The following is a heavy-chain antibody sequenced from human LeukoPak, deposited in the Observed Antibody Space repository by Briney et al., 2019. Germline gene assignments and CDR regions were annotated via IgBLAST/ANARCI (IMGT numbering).Heavy chain of an antibody. CDR3: ARDIVVVPAASNAFDI. CDR2: IYTSGST. V-gene: IGHV4-4*07. CDR1: GGSNSSYY. D-gene: IGHD2-2*01. Sequence: PSETLSLTCTVSGGSNSSYYWSWIRQPAGKGLEWIGRIYTSGSTNYNPSLKSRVTMSVDTSKNQFSLKLSSVTAADTAVYYCARDIVVVPAASNAFDIWGQGTMVTVSS. J-gene: IGHJ3*02.